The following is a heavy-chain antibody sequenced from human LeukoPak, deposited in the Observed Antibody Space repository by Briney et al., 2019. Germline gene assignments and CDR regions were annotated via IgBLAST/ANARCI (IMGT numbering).Heavy chain of an antibody. CDR3: RGYTSGYLGGDY. Sequence: SETLSLTCTVSGGSISSSNYYWGWVRQPPGKGLEWIGSIYYSGSSYYNPSLKSRVTISVDTSKNRFSLKLSSVTAADTAVYYCRGYTSGYLGGDYWGRGALVTVSS. J-gene: IGHJ4*02. CDR1: GGSISSSNYY. CDR2: IYYSGSS. V-gene: IGHV4-39*01. D-gene: IGHD5-18*01.